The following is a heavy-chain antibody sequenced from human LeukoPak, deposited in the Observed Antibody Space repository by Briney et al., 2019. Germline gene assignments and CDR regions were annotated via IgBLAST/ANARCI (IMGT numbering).Heavy chain of an antibody. J-gene: IGHJ5*02. CDR2: ISGSGGTT. V-gene: IGHV3-23*01. Sequence: PGGSLRLSCVTSGFTFTRYAMSWVRQAPGKGLEWVSTISGSGGTTYYADSVKGRFTISRDHSTNTVSLQMDSLRAEDTAIYYCVKGADSGYYYGSGRFDPWGQGTLVTVSS. CDR1: GFTFTRYA. CDR3: VKGADSGYYYGSGRFDP. D-gene: IGHD3-10*01.